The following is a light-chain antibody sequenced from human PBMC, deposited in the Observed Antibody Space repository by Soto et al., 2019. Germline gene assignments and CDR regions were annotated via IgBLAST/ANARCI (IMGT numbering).Light chain of an antibody. J-gene: IGKJ4*01. CDR3: QQYHVWLT. V-gene: IGKV3-15*01. CDR2: GVS. Sequence: EIVMTQSPATLSVSPGERATLSCRAGRTVSNNVAWYQVKPGQAPRLLIYGVSTRAYGIPDRFTGSASGTNFTLTISSLQSDDLAVYYCQQYHVWLTFGGGTKVEIK. CDR1: RTVSNN.